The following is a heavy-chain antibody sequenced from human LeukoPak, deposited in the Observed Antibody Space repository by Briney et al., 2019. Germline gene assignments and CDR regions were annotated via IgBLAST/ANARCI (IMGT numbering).Heavy chain of an antibody. Sequence: SETLSLTCTVSGGSISSYYWSWIRQPPGKGLEWIGEINHSGSTNYNPSLKSRVTISVDTSKNQFSLKLSSVTAADTAVYYCARGYDYVWGSYRHGSWFDPWGQGTLVTVSS. V-gene: IGHV4-34*01. CDR3: ARGYDYVWGSYRHGSWFDP. CDR2: INHSGST. J-gene: IGHJ5*02. CDR1: GGSISSYY. D-gene: IGHD3-16*02.